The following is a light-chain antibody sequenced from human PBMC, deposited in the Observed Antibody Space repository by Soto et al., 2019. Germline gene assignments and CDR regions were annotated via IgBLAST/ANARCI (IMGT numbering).Light chain of an antibody. J-gene: IGKJ3*01. CDR1: ESPNDF. CDR2: NVS. Sequence: DIQLTQSPTSLSVSAGDRVIITCRASESPNDFLDWYQQKPGKAPKLLIYNVSTLQTGVPSRFSGRGSGNDFTLTITSLQREDCASYFCQQSFSLPFTFGPGTKVDFK. CDR3: QQSFSLPFT. V-gene: IGKV1-39*01.